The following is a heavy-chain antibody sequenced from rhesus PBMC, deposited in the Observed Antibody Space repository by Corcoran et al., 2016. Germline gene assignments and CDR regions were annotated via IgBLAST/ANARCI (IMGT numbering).Heavy chain of an antibody. CDR2: ISGEGVST. V-gene: IGHV3-134*01. Sequence: DVQLVESGGALAQPGGSLRLSCAASGFTFDDYAMSWVRQAPGKGLEWVSRISGEGVSTYYADSVKGRFTISRDNAKNTLYLQMDRLRAEDTALYYCSRDLVVVATFDYWGPGVLVTVSS. CDR1: GFTFDDYA. D-gene: IGHD2-21*01. CDR3: SRDLVVVATFDY. J-gene: IGHJ4*01.